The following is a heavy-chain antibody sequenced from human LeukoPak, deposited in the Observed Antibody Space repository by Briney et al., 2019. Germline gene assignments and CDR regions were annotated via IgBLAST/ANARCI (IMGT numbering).Heavy chain of an antibody. Sequence: GGSLRLSCAASGFTFSSYGMSWVRQAPGKGLEWVSAISGSGGSTYYADSVKGRFTISRDNSKNTLYLQMNSLRDEDTAVYYCAKGAKRVVGATTHWFDPWGQGTLVTVSS. CDR1: GFTFSSYG. D-gene: IGHD1-26*01. CDR2: ISGSGGST. CDR3: AKGAKRVVGATTHWFDP. J-gene: IGHJ5*02. V-gene: IGHV3-23*01.